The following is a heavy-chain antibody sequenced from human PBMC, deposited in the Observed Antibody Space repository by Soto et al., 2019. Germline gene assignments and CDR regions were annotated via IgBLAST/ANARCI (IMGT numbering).Heavy chain of an antibody. CDR1: GFTFSSYA. D-gene: IGHD3-16*01. V-gene: IGHV3-30-3*01. Sequence: QVQLVESGGGVVQPGRSLRLSCAASGFTFSSYAMHWVRQAPGKGLEWVAVISYDGSNKYYADSVKGRFTISRDNSKNTRDLQMNSLRAEDTAGYYCARAYEGDYFDYWGQGTLVTVSS. CDR3: ARAYEGDYFDY. J-gene: IGHJ4*02. CDR2: ISYDGSNK.